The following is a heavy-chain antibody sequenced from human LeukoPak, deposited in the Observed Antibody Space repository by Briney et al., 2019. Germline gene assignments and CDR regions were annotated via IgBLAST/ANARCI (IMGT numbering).Heavy chain of an antibody. CDR2: ISGNGDCT. D-gene: IGHD6-13*01. CDR1: GFTFSSYA. J-gene: IGHJ4*02. Sequence: GGSLRLSCAASGFTFSSYAMSWVRQAPGKGLEWVSTISGNGDCTYYADSVKGRFTISRDNSKNTLYLQMNSLRADDTAVYYCAKRGIAAAASFDYWGQGTPVSVSS. V-gene: IGHV3-23*01. CDR3: AKRGIAAAASFDY.